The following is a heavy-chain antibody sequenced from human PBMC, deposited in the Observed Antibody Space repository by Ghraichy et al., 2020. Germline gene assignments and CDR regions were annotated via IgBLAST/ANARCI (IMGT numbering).Heavy chain of an antibody. CDR2: ISPYNGNT. V-gene: IGHV1-18*04. J-gene: IGHJ5*02. Sequence: ASVKVSCKASGYTFRSYGISWVRQAPGKGLEWMGWISPYNGNTDYAQKFQGRVIMTTDTATTTAYMELRSLRSDDTAVYYCARDKDDILTGYEFDPWGQGTPVTVSS. CDR1: GYTFRSYG. D-gene: IGHD3-9*01. CDR3: ARDKDDILTGYEFDP.